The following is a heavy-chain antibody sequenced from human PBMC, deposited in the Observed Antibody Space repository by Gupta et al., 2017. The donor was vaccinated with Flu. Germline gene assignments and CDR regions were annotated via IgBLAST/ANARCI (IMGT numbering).Heavy chain of an antibody. CDR1: YA. CDR2: ISGSGGST. D-gene: IGHD6-6*01. J-gene: IGHJ6*02. CDR3: AKDSSSSFYYYCMDV. Sequence: YAMSWVRQAPGKGLEWVSAISGSGGSTYYADSVKGRFTISRDNSKNTLYLQMNSLRAEDTAVYYCAKDSSSSFYYYCMDVWGQGTTVTVSS. V-gene: IGHV3-23*01.